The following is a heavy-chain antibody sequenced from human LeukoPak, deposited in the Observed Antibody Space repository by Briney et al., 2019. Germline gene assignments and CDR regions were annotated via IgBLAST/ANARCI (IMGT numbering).Heavy chain of an antibody. CDR2: INHSGST. CDR3: ARQWLVSPLFDY. V-gene: IGHV4-34*01. J-gene: IGHJ4*02. Sequence: PSETLSLTCAVYGGSFSGYYWSWIRQPPGKGLEWIGEINHSGSTNHNPSLRSRVTVSVHTSKNRLSLKLSSVTAADTAVYYCARQWLVSPLFDYWGQGTLVTVSS. D-gene: IGHD6-19*01. CDR1: GGSFSGYY.